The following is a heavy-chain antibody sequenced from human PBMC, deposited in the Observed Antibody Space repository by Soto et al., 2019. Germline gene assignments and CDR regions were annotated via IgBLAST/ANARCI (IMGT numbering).Heavy chain of an antibody. J-gene: IGHJ5*02. V-gene: IGHV1-69*13. D-gene: IGHD1-7*01. CDR3: ARAPGTTNWFDP. Sequence: SVNASFKSPGGPVRGYAITVVRQAPGQGLEWMGGIIPIFGTANYAQKFHGRVTITADESTSTAYMDLSSLRSEYTAVYYCARAPGTTNWFDPWGQGTLVTVSS. CDR2: IIPIFGTA. CDR1: GGPVRGYA.